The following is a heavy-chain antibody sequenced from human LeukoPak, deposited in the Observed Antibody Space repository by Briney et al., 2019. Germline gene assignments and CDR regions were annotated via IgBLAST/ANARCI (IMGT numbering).Heavy chain of an antibody. D-gene: IGHD1-26*01. J-gene: IGHJ4*02. Sequence: GGSLRLSCAASGFTFSSYEMNWVRQAPGKGLEWVSYISSSGSTIYYADSVKGRFTISRDNAKNSLYLQMNSLRAEDTALYYCAKESGSFYYFDYWGQGTLVTVSS. CDR2: ISSSGSTI. CDR1: GFTFSSYE. V-gene: IGHV3-48*03. CDR3: AKESGSFYYFDY.